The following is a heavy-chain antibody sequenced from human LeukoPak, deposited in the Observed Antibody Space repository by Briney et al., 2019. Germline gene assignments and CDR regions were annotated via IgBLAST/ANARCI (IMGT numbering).Heavy chain of an antibody. CDR3: ARGSNYDFWSGYYWSGEHYFDY. CDR2: IYYSGST. D-gene: IGHD3-3*01. Sequence: SETLSLTCTVPGGSISSYYWSWIRQPPGKGLEWIGYIYYSGSTNYNPSLKSRVTMSVDTSKNQFSLKLSSVTAADTAVYYCARGSNYDFWSGYYWSGEHYFDYWGQGTLVTVSS. J-gene: IGHJ4*02. V-gene: IGHV4-59*12. CDR1: GGSISSYY.